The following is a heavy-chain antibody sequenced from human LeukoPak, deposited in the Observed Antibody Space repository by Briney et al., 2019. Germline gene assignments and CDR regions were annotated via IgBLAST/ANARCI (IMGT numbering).Heavy chain of an antibody. CDR1: GGSISSGGYS. Sequence: SETLSLTCAVSGGSISSGGYSWSWIRQPPGKGLEWIGSIYYSGSTYYNPSLKSRVTISVDTSKNQFSLKLSSVTAADTAVYYCARDLPIAVAGTCFDYWGQGTLVTVSS. D-gene: IGHD6-19*01. V-gene: IGHV4-30-2*03. J-gene: IGHJ4*02. CDR2: IYYSGST. CDR3: ARDLPIAVAGTCFDY.